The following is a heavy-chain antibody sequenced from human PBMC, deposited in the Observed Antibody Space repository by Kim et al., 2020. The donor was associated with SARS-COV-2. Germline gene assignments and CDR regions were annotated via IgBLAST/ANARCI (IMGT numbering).Heavy chain of an antibody. Sequence: SQTLSLTCAISGDSVSSNSAAWNWIRQSPSRGLEWLGRTYYRSKWYNDYAVSVKSRITSNPDTSKNQFSLQLNSVTPEDTAVYYCARGSWYDPDYYYYGMDVWGQGTTVTVSS. CDR1: GDSVSSNSAA. CDR3: ARGSWYDPDYYYYGMDV. V-gene: IGHV6-1*01. J-gene: IGHJ6*02. D-gene: IGHD6-13*01. CDR2: TYYRSKWYN.